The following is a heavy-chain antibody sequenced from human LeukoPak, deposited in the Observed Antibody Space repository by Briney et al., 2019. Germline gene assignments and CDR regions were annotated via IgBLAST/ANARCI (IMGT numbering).Heavy chain of an antibody. CDR1: GGSISSGGYY. V-gene: IGHV4-31*03. J-gene: IGHJ5*02. CDR2: IYYSGST. CDR3: ARSGPAGSSGPPARQLVHRRFDP. D-gene: IGHD6-6*01. Sequence: PSETLSLTCTVSGGSISSGGYYWSWIRQHPGKGLEWIGYIYYSGSTYYNPSLKSRVTISVDTSKNQFSLKLSSVTAADTAVYYCARSGPAGSSGPPARQLVHRRFDPWGQGTLVTVSS.